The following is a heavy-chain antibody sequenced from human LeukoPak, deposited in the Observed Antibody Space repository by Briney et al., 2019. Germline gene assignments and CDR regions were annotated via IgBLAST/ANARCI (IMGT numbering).Heavy chain of an antibody. CDR1: GFTVSSNY. V-gene: IGHV3-53*01. Sequence: GGSLRLSCAASGFTVSSNYMSWVRQAPGKGLEWVSVIYSDGSAYYPDSVKGRFTISRDSSKNALYLQMNSLRADDTAVYFCAGGSLVWQFDYWGQGTLVAVSS. J-gene: IGHJ4*02. CDR2: IYSDGSA. CDR3: AGGSLVWQFDY. D-gene: IGHD2-8*01.